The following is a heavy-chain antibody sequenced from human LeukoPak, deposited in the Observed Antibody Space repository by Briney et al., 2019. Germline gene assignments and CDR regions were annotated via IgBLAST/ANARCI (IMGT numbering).Heavy chain of an antibody. Sequence: GGSLRLSCAASGFIFSDCYMSWIRQAPGKGLEWVSYISGYSSYTNHADSVKGRFTISRDNAKNTLYLQMNSLRAEDTAVYYCARVDGDYYYYYGLDVWGHGTTVTVSS. CDR1: GFIFSDCY. J-gene: IGHJ6*02. D-gene: IGHD4-17*01. CDR2: ISGYSSYT. V-gene: IGHV3-11*05. CDR3: ARVDGDYYYYYGLDV.